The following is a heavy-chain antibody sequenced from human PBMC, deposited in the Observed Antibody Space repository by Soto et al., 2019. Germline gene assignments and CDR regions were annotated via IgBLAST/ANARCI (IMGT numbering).Heavy chain of an antibody. CDR1: GDSVSSPYY. D-gene: IGHD6-19*01. CDR2: VFHTGTT. Sequence: QVQLQESGPGLVKPSGTLSLTCAVSGDSVSSPYYWCWVRQPPGKGLEWTGEVFHTGTTSYNPSLRSRVTISMDKSNNQFSLDLSYVTAADTAVYYCARSAGWYAVHSWGPGTLVIVSS. V-gene: IGHV4-4*02. J-gene: IGHJ4*02. CDR3: ARSAGWYAVHS.